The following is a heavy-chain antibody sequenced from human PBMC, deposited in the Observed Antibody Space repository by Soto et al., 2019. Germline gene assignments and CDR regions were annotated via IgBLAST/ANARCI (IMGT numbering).Heavy chain of an antibody. D-gene: IGHD3-9*01. V-gene: IGHV3-15*01. CDR3: TTGIYYDILTGYHNVDY. J-gene: IGHJ4*02. CDR1: GFNLSHPW. CDR2: IKSKTDGGTA. Sequence: GGSLRLSCVASGFNLSHPWMTWVRQAAGKGLEWVGRIKSKTDGGTADYAAPVKGRATISRDDSKNTVYLQMNSLKTDDTAVYYCTTGIYYDILTGYHNVDYWGQGALVTVSS.